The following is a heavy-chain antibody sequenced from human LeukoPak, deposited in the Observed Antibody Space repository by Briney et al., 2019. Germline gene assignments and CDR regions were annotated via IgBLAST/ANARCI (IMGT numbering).Heavy chain of an antibody. CDR3: AKGNSGIAVAAHNWFDP. V-gene: IGHV3-9*01. Sequence: GGSLRLSCAASGFTFDDYAMHWVRQAPGKGLEWVSGISWNSGSIGYADSVKGRFTISRDNAKNSLYLQMNSLRAEDTALYYCAKGNSGIAVAAHNWFDPWGQGTLVTVSS. D-gene: IGHD6-19*01. J-gene: IGHJ5*02. CDR2: ISWNSGSI. CDR1: GFTFDDYA.